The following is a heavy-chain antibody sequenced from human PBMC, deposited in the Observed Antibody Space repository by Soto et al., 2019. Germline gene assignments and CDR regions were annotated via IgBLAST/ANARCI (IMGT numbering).Heavy chain of an antibody. CDR3: ARDNRVKVATIKPYGYYFGY. CDR1: GGTFSSYA. CDR2: IIPIFGTA. V-gene: IGHV1-69*06. J-gene: IGHJ4*02. Sequence: ASVKVSCKASGGTFSSYAISWVRQAPGQGLEWMGGIIPIFGTANYAQKFQGRVTITADKSTSTAYMELSSLRSEDTAVYYCARDNRVKVATIKPYGYYFGYWGQGTLVTVSS. D-gene: IGHD5-12*01.